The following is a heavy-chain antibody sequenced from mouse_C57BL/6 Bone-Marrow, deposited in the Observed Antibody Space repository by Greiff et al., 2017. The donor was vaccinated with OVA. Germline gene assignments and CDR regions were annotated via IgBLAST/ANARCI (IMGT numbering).Heavy chain of an antibody. D-gene: IGHD2-5*01. CDR3: ARNSDDSNYVAWFAD. V-gene: IGHV1-50*01. CDR2: IDPSDSYT. J-gene: IGHJ3*01. Sequence: QVQLQQPGAELVKPGASVKLSCKASGYTFTSYWMQWVKQRPGQGLEWIGEIDPSDSYTNYNQKFKGKATLTVDTSSSTAYMPLSSLTTEDSAVYYCARNSDDSNYVAWFADWGQGTLVTVAA. CDR1: GYTFTSYW.